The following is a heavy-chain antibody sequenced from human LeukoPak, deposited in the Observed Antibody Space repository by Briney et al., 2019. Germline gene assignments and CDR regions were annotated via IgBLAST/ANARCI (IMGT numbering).Heavy chain of an antibody. CDR2: IYYSGST. J-gene: IGHJ4*02. D-gene: IGHD2-21*01. V-gene: IGHV4-59*01. CDR1: GGSISSYY. CDR3: AREACCGGDCYSSH. Sequence: SETLSLTCTVSGGSISSYYWSWIRQPPGKGLEWIGYIYYSGSTNYNPSLKSRVTISVDTSKNQFSLKLSSVTAADTAVYYCAREACCGGDCYSSHWGQGTLVTVSS.